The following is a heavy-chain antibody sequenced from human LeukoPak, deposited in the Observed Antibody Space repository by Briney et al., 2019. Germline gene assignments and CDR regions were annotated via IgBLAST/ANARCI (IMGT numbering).Heavy chain of an antibody. CDR2: IYYSGTT. Sequence: SETLSLTCTVSGGSISSYTYFWRWVRQPPAKGLEGNGSIYYSGTTYYNPSLKSRVTVAVDTSKYQFSLNLSSVTAADTAVYYCARAYYYDGSGPFDYWGQGSLVTVSS. J-gene: IGHJ4*02. CDR3: ARAYYYDGSGPFDY. CDR1: GGSISSYTYF. V-gene: IGHV4-39*01. D-gene: IGHD3-22*01.